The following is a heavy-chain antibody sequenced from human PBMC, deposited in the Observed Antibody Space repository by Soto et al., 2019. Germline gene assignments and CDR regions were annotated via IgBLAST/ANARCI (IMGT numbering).Heavy chain of an antibody. CDR1: GFIVSSSY. J-gene: IGHJ4*02. CDR3: ARCSRWYAQCYFDC. Sequence: DVQLVETGGGLIQPGGSLRLSCAASGFIVSSSYMSWVRQAPGKGLEWVPVIYSDGRTYYAYSVKGRFTISRDNSNNTLYHQMHSLSAEDTTVYYCARCSRWYAQCYFDCWGQGTQVTVSS. D-gene: IGHD6-13*01. CDR2: IYSDGRT. V-gene: IGHV3-53*02.